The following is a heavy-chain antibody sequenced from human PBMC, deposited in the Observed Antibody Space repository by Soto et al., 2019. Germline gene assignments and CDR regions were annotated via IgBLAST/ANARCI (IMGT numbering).Heavy chain of an antibody. J-gene: IGHJ4*02. CDR2: VNPSGGHT. CDR1: GDTFTDYY. D-gene: IGHD2-21*02. CDR3: ASGGHIVVVTAALDY. V-gene: IGHV1-46*01. Sequence: QVQLMQSGAEVKKPGASVKVSCKASGDTFTDYYIHWVRQAPGQGLEWMGTVNPSGGHTTYAQHFLGRVTMTRATSTSTLYMELTSLTSDDTAVYYCASGGHIVVVTAALDYWGQGTIVTVSS.